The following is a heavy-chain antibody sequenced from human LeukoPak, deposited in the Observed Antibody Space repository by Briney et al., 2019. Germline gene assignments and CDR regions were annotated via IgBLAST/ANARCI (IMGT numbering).Heavy chain of an antibody. CDR2: IYYNGST. CDR1: GGSISSYY. Sequence: SETLSLNCTVSGGSISSYYLNWIRQPPGNGLEWIGYIYYNGSTNYNASLKSRVTISVDSSKNQFSLKLSSVTAADTAVYYCASSGDRLSAFDPWGQGTLVTVSS. CDR3: ASSGDRLSAFDP. V-gene: IGHV4-59*01. D-gene: IGHD7-27*01. J-gene: IGHJ5*02.